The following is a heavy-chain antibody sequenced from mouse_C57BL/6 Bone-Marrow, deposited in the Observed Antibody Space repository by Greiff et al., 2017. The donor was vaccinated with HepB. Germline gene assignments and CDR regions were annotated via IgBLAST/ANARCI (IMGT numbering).Heavy chain of an antibody. J-gene: IGHJ3*01. V-gene: IGHV1-55*01. D-gene: IGHD2-3*01. CDR2: IYPGSGIT. CDR1: GYTFTSYW. Sequence: QVKLQQPGAELVKPGASVKLSYKPSGYTFTSYWITWVKQRPGQGFEWIGDIYPGSGITNSNEKFKSKATLTVDTSSSTASMQLSSLTSEDSAVYDCANYDEWFAYWGQGTLVTVSA. CDR3: ANYDEWFAY.